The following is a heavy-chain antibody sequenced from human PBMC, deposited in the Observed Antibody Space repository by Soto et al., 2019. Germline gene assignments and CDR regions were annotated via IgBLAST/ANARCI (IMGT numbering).Heavy chain of an antibody. Sequence: ASVKVSCKASGYTFTSYGISWVRQAPGQGLEWMGWISAYNGNTNYAQKLQGRVTMTTDTSTSTAYMELRSLRSDDTAVYYCAGAAHDTDAFDIWGQGTMVTVSS. CDR1: GYTFTSYG. CDR3: AGAAHDTDAFDI. V-gene: IGHV1-18*01. CDR2: ISAYNGNT. J-gene: IGHJ3*02.